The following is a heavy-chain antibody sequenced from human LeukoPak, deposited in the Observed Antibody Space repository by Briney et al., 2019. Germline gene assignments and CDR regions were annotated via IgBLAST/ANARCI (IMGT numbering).Heavy chain of an antibody. CDR3: ARDRELNYGDYGAFDI. CDR2: ISSSGSTI. CDR1: GFTFSSYE. V-gene: IGHV3-48*03. J-gene: IGHJ3*02. D-gene: IGHD4-17*01. Sequence: GGSLRLSCAASGFTFSSYEMNWVRQAPGKGLEWVSYISSSGSTIYYADSVKGRFTISRDNAKNSLYLQMNSLRAEDTAVYYCARDRELNYGDYGAFDIWGQGTMVTVSS.